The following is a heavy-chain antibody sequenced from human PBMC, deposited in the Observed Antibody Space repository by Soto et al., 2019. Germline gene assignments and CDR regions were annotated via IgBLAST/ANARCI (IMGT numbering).Heavy chain of an antibody. CDR3: AGSEDIFYYERSGYLWAGHKYFQH. Sequence: GASVKVSCKAAGYTFTSYAMHWVRQAPGQRLEWMGWINAGNGNTKYSQKFQGRVTITRDTSASKAYMELSSLRSEDTAVYYCAGSEDIFYYERSGYLWAGHKYFQHGGKGTLVPVSS. CDR1: GYTFTSYA. CDR2: INAGNGNT. D-gene: IGHD3-22*01. J-gene: IGHJ1*01. V-gene: IGHV1-3*01.